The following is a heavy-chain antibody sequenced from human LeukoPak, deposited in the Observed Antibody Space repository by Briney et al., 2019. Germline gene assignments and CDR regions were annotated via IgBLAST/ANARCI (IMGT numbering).Heavy chain of an antibody. Sequence: AGGSLRLSCAASGFTFSSYGMHWVRQAPGKGLEWVAVIWYDGSNKYYADSVKGRFTISRDNSKNTLYLQMNSLRAEDTAVYYCARDSYSSWYGTIDYWGQGTLVTVSS. CDR1: GFTFSSYG. J-gene: IGHJ4*02. CDR3: ARDSYSSWYGTIDY. D-gene: IGHD6-13*01. V-gene: IGHV3-33*01. CDR2: IWYDGSNK.